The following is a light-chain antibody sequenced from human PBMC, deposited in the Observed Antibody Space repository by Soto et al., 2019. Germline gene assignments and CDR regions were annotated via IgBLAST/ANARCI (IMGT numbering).Light chain of an antibody. CDR1: QSISSW. J-gene: IGKJ1*01. CDR2: DAS. Sequence: DIQMTQSPSTLSASVGDRVTITCRASQSISSWLAWYQQKPGKAPKLLIYDASSLESGVPSRFSGSGSGTEFTLTISSLQPDDSETYYCQQYNSYLWTFGQGTKVDIK. CDR3: QQYNSYLWT. V-gene: IGKV1-5*01.